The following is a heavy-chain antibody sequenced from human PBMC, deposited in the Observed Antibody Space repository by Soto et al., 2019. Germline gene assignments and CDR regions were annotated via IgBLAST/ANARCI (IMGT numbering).Heavy chain of an antibody. CDR1: GGSISSGDYY. V-gene: IGHV4-30-4*01. CDR3: ARDSSGYYYQDY. Sequence: SETLSLTCTVSGGSISSGDYYWSWIRQPPGKGLEWIGYIYYSGSTYYNPSLKSRVTISVDTSKNQFSLKLSSVTAADAAVYYCARDSSGYYYQDYWGQGXLVTVSS. D-gene: IGHD3-22*01. CDR2: IYYSGST. J-gene: IGHJ4*02.